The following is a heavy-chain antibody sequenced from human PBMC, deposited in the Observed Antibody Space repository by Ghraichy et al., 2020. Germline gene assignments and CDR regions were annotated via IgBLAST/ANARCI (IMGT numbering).Heavy chain of an antibody. CDR3: ARDRITMIVIPVVGAFDI. CDR2: IYHSGST. V-gene: IGHV4-38-2*02. CDR1: GYSISSGYY. Sequence: SETLSLTCAVSGYSISSGYYWGWIRQPPGKGLEWIGSIYHSGSTYYNPSLKSRVTISVDTSKNQFSLKLSSVTAADTAVYYCARDRITMIVIPVVGAFDIWGQGTMVTVSS. J-gene: IGHJ3*02. D-gene: IGHD3-22*01.